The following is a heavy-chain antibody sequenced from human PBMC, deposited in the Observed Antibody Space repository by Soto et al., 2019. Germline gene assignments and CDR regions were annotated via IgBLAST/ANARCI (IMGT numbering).Heavy chain of an antibody. CDR3: AKGMAAAGTGIDDY. J-gene: IGHJ4*02. D-gene: IGHD6-13*01. Sequence: GGSLRLSCAASGFTFSSYGMHWVRQAPGKGLEWVAVISYDGSNKYYADSVKGRFTISRDNSKNTLYLQMNSLRAEDTAVYYCAKGMAAAGTGIDDYWGQGTLVTVSS. CDR2: ISYDGSNK. CDR1: GFTFSSYG. V-gene: IGHV3-30*18.